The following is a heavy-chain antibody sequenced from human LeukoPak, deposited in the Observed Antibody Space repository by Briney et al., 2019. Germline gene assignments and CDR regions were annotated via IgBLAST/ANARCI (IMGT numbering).Heavy chain of an antibody. CDR1: GFTFSSHE. D-gene: IGHD2-2*01. CDR2: VSNGGDNI. Sequence: PGGSLRLSCRASGFTFSSHEMNWVRQAPGKGLEWLSYVSNGGDNIYYADPMKGRFTISRDNAKNPLFLQMYSLRAEDTAVYYCVRGGYCSSSICYSFNAFDVWGQGTTVTVSP. J-gene: IGHJ3*01. CDR3: VRGGYCSSSICYSFNAFDV. V-gene: IGHV3-48*03.